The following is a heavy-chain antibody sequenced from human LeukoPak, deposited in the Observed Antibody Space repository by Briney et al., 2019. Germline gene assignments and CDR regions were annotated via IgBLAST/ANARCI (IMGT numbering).Heavy chain of an antibody. CDR3: ARSPLYGDYGNYFDY. Sequence: SETLFLTCTVSGGSISSGGYYWSWIRQHPGKGLEWIGYIYYSGSTYYNPSLKSRVTISVDTSKNQFSLKLSSVTAADTAVYYCARSPLYGDYGNYFDYWGQGTLVTVSS. CDR2: IYYSGST. J-gene: IGHJ4*02. V-gene: IGHV4-31*03. CDR1: GGSISSGGYY. D-gene: IGHD4-17*01.